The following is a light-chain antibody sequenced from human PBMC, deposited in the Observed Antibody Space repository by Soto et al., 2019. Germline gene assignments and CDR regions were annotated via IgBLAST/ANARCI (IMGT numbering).Light chain of an antibody. J-gene: IGLJ2*01. CDR2: VERSGSY. Sequence: QPVLTQSSSASASLGSSVKLTCTLSSGYSTYIIAWHQQQPGKAPRYLMKVERSGSYNKGSGVPDLFSGSSSGADRYLTISNLQSEDEADYYCETWDSNTFVVFGGGTKLTVL. V-gene: IGLV4-60*03. CDR1: SGYSTYI. CDR3: ETWDSNTFVV.